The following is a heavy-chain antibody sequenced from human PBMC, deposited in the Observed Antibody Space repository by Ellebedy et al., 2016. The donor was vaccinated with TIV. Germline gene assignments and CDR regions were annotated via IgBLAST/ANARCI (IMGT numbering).Heavy chain of an antibody. Sequence: SGPTLVKPTQTLTVTCSFSGFSLSTSGLGVGWARQPPGKALEWLALIYWNDDKRYSPSLKSRLTITKDNSKNQVVLTMTNMDPVDTATYYCVHTWGIWGQGTLVTVTS. V-gene: IGHV2-5*01. CDR2: IYWNDDK. CDR3: VHTWGI. J-gene: IGHJ4*02. D-gene: IGHD7-27*01. CDR1: GFSLSTSGLG.